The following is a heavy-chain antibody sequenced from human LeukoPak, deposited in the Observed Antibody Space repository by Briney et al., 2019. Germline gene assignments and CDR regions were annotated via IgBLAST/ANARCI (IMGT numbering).Heavy chain of an antibody. D-gene: IGHD5-12*01. CDR2: ISSSSYI. J-gene: IGHJ4*02. CDR1: GFTFSSYS. CDR3: ARDLRVGSGYDT. Sequence: PGGSLRLSCAASGFTFSSYSMNWVRQAPGKGLEWVSSISSSSYIYYADSVKGRFTISRDNAKNSLYLQMNSLRAEDTAVYYCARDLRVGSGYDTWGQGTLVTVSS. V-gene: IGHV3-21*01.